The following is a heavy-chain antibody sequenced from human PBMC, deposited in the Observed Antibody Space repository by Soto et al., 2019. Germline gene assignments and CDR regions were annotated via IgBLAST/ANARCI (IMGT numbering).Heavy chain of an antibody. CDR2: IHTDGNT. V-gene: IGHV3-66*02. CDR3: AKDLDCSSISCSTWFDP. Sequence: GGSLRLSCAASGFTVSANHMSWVRQAPGEGLEWVSLIHTDGNTYYADSVKGRFTISRDNSKNTLYLQMNSLRVEDTAVYYCAKDLDCSSISCSTWFDPWGQGALVTVSS. J-gene: IGHJ5*02. CDR1: GFTVSANH. D-gene: IGHD2-2*01.